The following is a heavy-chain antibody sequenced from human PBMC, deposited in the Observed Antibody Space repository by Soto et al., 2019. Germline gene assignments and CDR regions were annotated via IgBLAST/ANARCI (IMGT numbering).Heavy chain of an antibody. D-gene: IGHD3-10*01. CDR1: GFTFSSYG. CDR2: ISYDGSNK. V-gene: IGHV3-30*18. Sequence: QVQLVESGGGVVQPGRSLRLSCAASGFTFSSYGMHWVRQAPGKGLEWVAVISYDGSNKYYADSVKGRFTISRDNSKNXRXLXXNSLRAEDTAVYYCAKDWTWFGEFIEQDYYYGMDVWGQGTTVTVSS. J-gene: IGHJ6*02. CDR3: AKDWTWFGEFIEQDYYYGMDV.